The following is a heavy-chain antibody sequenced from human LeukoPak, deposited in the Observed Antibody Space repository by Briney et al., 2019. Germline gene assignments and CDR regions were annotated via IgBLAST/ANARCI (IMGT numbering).Heavy chain of an antibody. CDR3: AVSGLSYWYFDL. V-gene: IGHV3-21*01. Sequence: GGSLRLSCAASTFTFSSYYMNWVRQAPGKGLEWVSSMSRSSDYTYYADSVKGRFTISRDNAKKSLYLQMNSLRAEDTAVYYCAVSGLSYWYFDLWGRGTLVTVSS. J-gene: IGHJ2*01. D-gene: IGHD5/OR15-5a*01. CDR1: TFTFSSYY. CDR2: MSRSSDYT.